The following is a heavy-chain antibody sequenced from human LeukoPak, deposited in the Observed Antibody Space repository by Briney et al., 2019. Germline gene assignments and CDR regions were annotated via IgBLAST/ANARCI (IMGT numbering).Heavy chain of an antibody. CDR3: ARRRLNYYDSDAFDI. Sequence: PSETLSLTCTVSGDSISSYYWSWIRQPPGKTLEWIGYIYYSGTTNYNPSLKSRVTISVDTSKNQFSLNRSSVTAADTAVYYCARRRLNYYDSDAFDIWGQGTMVTVSS. D-gene: IGHD3-22*01. CDR1: GDSISSYY. J-gene: IGHJ3*02. V-gene: IGHV4-59*08. CDR2: IYYSGTT.